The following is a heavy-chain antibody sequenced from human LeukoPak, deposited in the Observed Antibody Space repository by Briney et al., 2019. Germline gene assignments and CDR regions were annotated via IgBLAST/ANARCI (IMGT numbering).Heavy chain of an antibody. D-gene: IGHD2-15*01. V-gene: IGHV4-4*07. J-gene: IGHJ3*02. CDR1: GGSISSYY. Sequence: SETLSPTCTVSGGSISSYYWSWIRQPAGKGLEWIGRIYTSGSTNYNPSLKSRVTMSVDTSKNQFSLKLSSVTAADTAVYYCATPIPDCSGGSCYLTDAFDIWGQGTMVTVSS. CDR2: IYTSGST. CDR3: ATPIPDCSGGSCYLTDAFDI.